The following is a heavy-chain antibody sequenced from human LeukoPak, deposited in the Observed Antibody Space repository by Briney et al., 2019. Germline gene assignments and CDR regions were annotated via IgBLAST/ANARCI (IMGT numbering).Heavy chain of an antibody. J-gene: IGHJ4*02. D-gene: IGHD3-22*01. Sequence: GGSLRLSCAASGFTFSSYGMHWVRQAPGKGLEWVAVISYDGSNKYYADSVKGRFTISRDNSKNTLYLQMNSLRAEDTAVYYCATNYYDSSGYFQYVDYWGQGTLVTVSS. V-gene: IGHV3-30*03. CDR3: ATNYYDSSGYFQYVDY. CDR1: GFTFSSYG. CDR2: ISYDGSNK.